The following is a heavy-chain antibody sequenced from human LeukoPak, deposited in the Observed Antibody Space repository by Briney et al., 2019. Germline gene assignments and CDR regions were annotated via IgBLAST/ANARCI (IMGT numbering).Heavy chain of an antibody. Sequence: ASVKVSCKASGYTFTSYDINWVRQATGQGLEWMGWMNPNSGNTGYAQKFRGRVTMTRNTSISTAYMELSSLRSEDTAVYYCARGPVAAAGTFWFDPWGQGTLVTVSS. CDR1: GYTFTSYD. J-gene: IGHJ5*02. V-gene: IGHV1-8*01. CDR2: MNPNSGNT. CDR3: ARGPVAAAGTFWFDP. D-gene: IGHD6-13*01.